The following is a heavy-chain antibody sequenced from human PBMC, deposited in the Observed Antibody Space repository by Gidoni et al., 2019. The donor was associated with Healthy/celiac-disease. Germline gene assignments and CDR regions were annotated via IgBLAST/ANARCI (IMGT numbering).Heavy chain of an antibody. CDR2: INWNGGST. D-gene: IGHD2-15*01. J-gene: IGHJ4*02. CDR1: GFTFGDYG. Sequence: EVQLVESGVGVVRPGGSMSLPCAASGFTFGDYGMRWVRQAAGRGLEWVSGINWNGGSTGYAESVKGRFTISRDNAKNSLYLQMNSLRAEDTALYYCARDWCSGGSCYSVGVVWGQGTLVTVSS. V-gene: IGHV3-20*04. CDR3: ARDWCSGGSCYSVGVV.